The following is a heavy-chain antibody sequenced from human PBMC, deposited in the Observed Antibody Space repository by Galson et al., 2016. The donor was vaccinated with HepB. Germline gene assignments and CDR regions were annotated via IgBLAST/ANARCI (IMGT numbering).Heavy chain of an antibody. J-gene: IGHJ6*02. D-gene: IGHD7-27*01. CDR1: GGTFSSYA. Sequence: SVKVSCKASGGTFSSYAISWVRQAPGQGLEWLGGIIPFFGTTNHAQKFQGRVTITADESATTAYMELSSLRSEDTAVYYCAKDTARRIHWVLPDYYYGLDVWGQGTTVTVTS. CDR2: IIPFFGTT. V-gene: IGHV1-69*13. CDR3: AKDTARRIHWVLPDYYYGLDV.